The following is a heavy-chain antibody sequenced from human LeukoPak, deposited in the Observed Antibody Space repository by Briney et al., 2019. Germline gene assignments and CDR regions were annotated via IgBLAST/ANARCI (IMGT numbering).Heavy chain of an antibody. J-gene: IGHJ3*02. CDR1: GGSISSYY. V-gene: IGHV4-59*01. CDR2: IYYSGST. CDR3: AGGGYGDFDAFDI. D-gene: IGHD4-17*01. Sequence: SETLSLTCTVSGGSISSYYWSWIRQPPGKGLEWIGYIYYSGSTNYNPSLKSRVTISVDTSKNQFSLKLSSVTAADTAVYYCAGGGYGDFDAFDIWGQGTMVAVSS.